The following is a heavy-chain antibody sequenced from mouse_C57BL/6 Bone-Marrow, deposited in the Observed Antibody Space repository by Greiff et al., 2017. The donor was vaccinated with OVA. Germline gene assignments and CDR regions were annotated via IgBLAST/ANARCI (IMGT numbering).Heavy chain of an antibody. CDR2: ISDGGSYT. J-gene: IGHJ3*01. CDR3: ARAFYYGSSYVAY. CDR1: GFTFSSYA. Sequence: DVKLVESGGGLVKPGGSLKLSCAASGFTFSSYAMSWVRQTPEKRLEWVATISDGGSYTYYPDNVKGRFTISRDNAKNNLYLQMSHLKSEDTAMYYCARAFYYGSSYVAYWGQGTLVTVSA. D-gene: IGHD1-1*01. V-gene: IGHV5-4*03.